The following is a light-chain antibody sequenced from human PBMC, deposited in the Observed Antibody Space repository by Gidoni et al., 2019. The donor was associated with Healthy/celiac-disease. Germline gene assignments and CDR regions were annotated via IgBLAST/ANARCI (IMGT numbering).Light chain of an antibody. V-gene: IGKV1-8*01. CDR3: QQYYSYPLT. CDR1: QGISSY. J-gene: IGKJ2*01. CDR2: AAY. Sequence: AIRLTQSPSSFSASTGDRVTITRRASQGISSYLAWYQQKPGKAPKLLIYAAYTLQSGVPSRFSRSGSGTDFTLTISCLQSEDFATYYCQQYYSYPLTFGQXTKLEIK.